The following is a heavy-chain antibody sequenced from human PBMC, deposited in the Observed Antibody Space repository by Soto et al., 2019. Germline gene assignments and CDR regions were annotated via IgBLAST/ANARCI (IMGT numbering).Heavy chain of an antibody. J-gene: IGHJ4*02. Sequence: GESLKISCAASGFTFSSYAMSWVRQAPGKGLEWVSAISGSGGSTYYADSVKGRFTISRDNSKNTLYLQMNSLRAEDTAVYYCATFIAVAGVDYWGQGTLVTVSS. D-gene: IGHD6-19*01. CDR2: ISGSGGST. V-gene: IGHV3-23*01. CDR1: GFTFSSYA. CDR3: ATFIAVAGVDY.